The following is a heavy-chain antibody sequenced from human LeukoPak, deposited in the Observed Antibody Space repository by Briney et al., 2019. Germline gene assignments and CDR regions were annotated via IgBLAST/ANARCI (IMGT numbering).Heavy chain of an antibody. Sequence: GGSLRLSCAVSGFPFISFWMSWARQAPGKGLEWVAAIKEDGSEKNYVDSVKGRFTISRDNAKNSLFLQMNSLRPEDTAVYYCVRDRSRLIYWGQGTQVTVSS. CDR2: IKEDGSEK. J-gene: IGHJ4*02. D-gene: IGHD2-21*01. CDR1: GFPFISFW. V-gene: IGHV3-7*01. CDR3: VRDRSRLIY.